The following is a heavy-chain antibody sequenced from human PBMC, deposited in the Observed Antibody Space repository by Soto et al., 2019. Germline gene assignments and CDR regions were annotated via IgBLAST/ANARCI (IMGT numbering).Heavy chain of an antibody. CDR2: IYYSGST. CDR1: GGSISSYY. J-gene: IGHJ4*02. CDR3: ARGGPYNWNDY. V-gene: IGHV4-59*01. Sequence: SETLSLTCTVSGGSISSYYWSWIRQPPGKGLEWIGYIYYSGSTNYNPSLKSRVTISVDTSKNQFSLKLSSVTAADTAVYYCARGGPYNWNDYWGQGPLVTVSS. D-gene: IGHD1-20*01.